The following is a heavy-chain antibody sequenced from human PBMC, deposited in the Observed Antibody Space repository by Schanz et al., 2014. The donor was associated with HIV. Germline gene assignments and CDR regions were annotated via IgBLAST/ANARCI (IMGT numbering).Heavy chain of an antibody. J-gene: IGHJ6*02. D-gene: IGHD3-22*01. CDR2: MSYDGTNK. CDR3: ASPLLYDSLDV. V-gene: IGHV3-30*03. CDR1: GFTFDSYT. Sequence: AQVVDSGGGLVKPGGSMRLSCVVSGFTFDSYTMNWVRQAPGKGLEWVEVMSYDGTNKYYADSVKGRFTISRDNSKNTLYLQMNSLRAEDTAVYYCASPLLYDSLDVWGQGTTVTVSS.